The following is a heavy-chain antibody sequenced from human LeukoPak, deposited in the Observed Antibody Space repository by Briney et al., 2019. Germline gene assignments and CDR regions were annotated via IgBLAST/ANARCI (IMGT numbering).Heavy chain of an antibody. D-gene: IGHD6-13*01. CDR1: GGSISSYY. CDR3: AIDGSSWFYFDY. J-gene: IGHJ4*02. CDR2: IYFSRST. V-gene: IGHV4-59*01. Sequence: PSQTLSLTCTVSGGSISSYYWSWVRQPPGKGREWTGYIYFSRSTKYNPSLKSRVTISVESSKNPFSLKLSSVTAAEAAVYYCAIDGSSWFYFDYCGQGTLVTVSS.